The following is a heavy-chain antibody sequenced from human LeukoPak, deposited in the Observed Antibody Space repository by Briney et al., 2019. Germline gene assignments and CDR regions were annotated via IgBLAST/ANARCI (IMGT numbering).Heavy chain of an antibody. D-gene: IGHD3-3*01. V-gene: IGHV3-23*01. Sequence: PGGSLRLSCAASGFTFSSYAMSWVRQAPGKGLEWVSAISGSGGSTYYADSVKGRFTISRDNSKNTLCLQMNSLRAEDTAVYYCAKDGGITIFGVVIEGGWFDPWGQGTLVTVSS. CDR3: AKDGGITIFGVVIEGGWFDP. CDR2: ISGSGGST. CDR1: GFTFSSYA. J-gene: IGHJ5*02.